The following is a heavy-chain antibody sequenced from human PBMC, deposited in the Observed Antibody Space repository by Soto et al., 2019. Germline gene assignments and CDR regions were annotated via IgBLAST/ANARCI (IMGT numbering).Heavy chain of an antibody. CDR2: IKAKSDGGTR. V-gene: IGHV3-15*05. D-gene: IGHD1-1*01. J-gene: IGHJ5*02. CDR3: TTDGGYNFGYWLDP. Sequence: GGSLRLSCAASGFTFRYAWMSWVRQAPGRGLEWVGRIKAKSDGGTRDYAAPVKGRFTISRDDSKDTVYLQMNSLKTEDTAVYYCTTDGGYNFGYWLDPWGQGTQVTVYS. CDR1: GFTFRYAW.